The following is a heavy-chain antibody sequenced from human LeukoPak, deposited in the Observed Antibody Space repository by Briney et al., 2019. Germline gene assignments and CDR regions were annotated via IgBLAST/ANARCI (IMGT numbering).Heavy chain of an antibody. D-gene: IGHD4/OR15-4a*01. Sequence: TGGSLRLSCAASGFPFSYYGFHWVRQAPGKGLEWVAFIRFDGDDTYYSESVKGRFTISRDNSKNTLYLQMNSLRAEDTAVYYCARRAGAYSHPYDYWGQGTLVTVSS. J-gene: IGHJ4*02. CDR1: GFPFSYYG. V-gene: IGHV3-30*02. CDR3: ARRAGAYSHPYDY. CDR2: IRFDGDDT.